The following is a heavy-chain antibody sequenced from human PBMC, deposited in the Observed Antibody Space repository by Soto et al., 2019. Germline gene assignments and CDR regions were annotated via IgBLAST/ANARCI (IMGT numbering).Heavy chain of an antibody. D-gene: IGHD2-2*01. Sequence: QVQLVQSGAEVKKPGSSVKVSCKASGGTFGSYAFSWVRQAPGQGLEWMGGIIPVSGAAHYAQKFQGRVTITAEESTSTAYLELSSLSSQDTAGYYWATGFGCRSTPCTLDYWGQGNRGILSS. CDR2: IIPVSGAA. V-gene: IGHV1-69*01. CDR1: GGTFGSYA. CDR3: ATGFGCRSTPCTLDY. J-gene: IGHJ4*02.